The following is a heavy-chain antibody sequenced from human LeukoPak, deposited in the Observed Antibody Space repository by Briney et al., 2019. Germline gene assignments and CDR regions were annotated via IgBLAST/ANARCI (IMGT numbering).Heavy chain of an antibody. CDR3: AEDRGIVATAFDY. D-gene: IGHD5-12*01. V-gene: IGHV3-48*04. J-gene: IGHJ4*02. CDR1: GFTFDAYG. CDR2: ISSSGNTV. Sequence: GGSLRLSCAASGFTFDAYGMHWVRQAPGKGLEWVSYISSSGNTVYYADSVKGRFTISRDNAKNSLYLQMNSLRAEDTAVYYCAEDRGIVATAFDYWGQGTLVTVSS.